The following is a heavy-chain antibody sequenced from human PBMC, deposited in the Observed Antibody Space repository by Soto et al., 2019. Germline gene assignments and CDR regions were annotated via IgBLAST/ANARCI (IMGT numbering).Heavy chain of an antibody. D-gene: IGHD3-10*01. Sequence: EVQLLESGGGLVQPGGSLRLSCAASGFTFSSYAMSWVRQAPGKGLEWVSAISGSGGSTYYADSVKGRFTISRDNSKNTLYLQMNSLRAEDTAVYYCAKDIEGFGELLIWYFDLWGRGTLVTVSS. CDR2: ISGSGGST. CDR1: GFTFSSYA. CDR3: AKDIEGFGELLIWYFDL. V-gene: IGHV3-23*01. J-gene: IGHJ2*01.